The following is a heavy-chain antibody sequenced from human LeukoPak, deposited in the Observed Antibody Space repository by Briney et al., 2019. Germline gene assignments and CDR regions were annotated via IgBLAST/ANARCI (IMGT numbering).Heavy chain of an antibody. CDR2: INPNGRTT. Sequence: GGSLRLSCAASGFTVNSNYMTWVRQAPGKGLEWVSRINPNGRTTYYADSVKGRFTISRDNSKNTLYLQMNSLRAEDTAVYYCAIIAVAAHPSSIWGQGTMVTVSS. CDR3: AIIAVAAHPSSI. J-gene: IGHJ3*02. CDR1: GFTVNSNY. D-gene: IGHD6-19*01. V-gene: IGHV3-53*01.